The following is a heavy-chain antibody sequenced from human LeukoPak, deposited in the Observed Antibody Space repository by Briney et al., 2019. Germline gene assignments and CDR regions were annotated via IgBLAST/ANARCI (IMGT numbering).Heavy chain of an antibody. D-gene: IGHD2-15*01. CDR1: GFPFSSYA. V-gene: IGHV3-64D*09. CDR3: VRGYSFGPYGMDV. J-gene: IGHJ6*01. CDR2: ISDSGGRT. Sequence: TGGSLRLSCSASGFPFSSYAMHWVRQAPGKGLEYVSAISDSGGRTYYADSVKGRFTISRDNTKNTLYLQMSRLRAEGTGVYFCVRGYSFGPYGMDVWGQGTTVTVSS.